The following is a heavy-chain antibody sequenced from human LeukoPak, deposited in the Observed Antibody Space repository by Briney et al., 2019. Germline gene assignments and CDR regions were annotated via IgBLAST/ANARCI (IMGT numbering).Heavy chain of an antibody. CDR1: GFSFSSHR. J-gene: IGHJ3*01. D-gene: IGHD2-8*02. Sequence: GGSLRLSCAASGFSFSSHRMSWVRQAPGKGLEWVADIKQDGSDEDYVDSVRGRFTISRDNGKNSVYLQMNRLRVEDTAVYYCARDSTGWQAGSFDVWGQGTMVTVSS. V-gene: IGHV3-7*01. CDR2: IKQDGSDE. CDR3: ARDSTGWQAGSFDV.